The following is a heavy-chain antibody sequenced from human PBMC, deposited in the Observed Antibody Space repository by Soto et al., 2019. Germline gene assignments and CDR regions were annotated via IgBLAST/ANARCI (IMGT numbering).Heavy chain of an antibody. Sequence: ASVKVSCKASGGTFSSYAISWVRQAPGQGLEWMGGIIPIFGTANYAQKFQGRVTITADESTSTAYMELSSLRSEGTAVYYCARGALPWIQLWQHSAFDYWGQGTLVTVSS. CDR1: GGTFSSYA. CDR3: ARGALPWIQLWQHSAFDY. D-gene: IGHD5-18*01. V-gene: IGHV1-69*13. J-gene: IGHJ4*02. CDR2: IIPIFGTA.